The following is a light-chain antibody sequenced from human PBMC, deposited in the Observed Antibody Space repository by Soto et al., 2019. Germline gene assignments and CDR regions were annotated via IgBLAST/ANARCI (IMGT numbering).Light chain of an antibody. V-gene: IGKV1-5*03. CDR3: QQYNSYPYT. J-gene: IGKJ2*01. Sequence: DIQMTQSPHTLSESVGDTVTITCRASQGIRSWLAWYQQKPGKAPKLLIYKASNLESGVPSRFSGSGSGTEFTLTISSLQPDDFATYYCQQYNSYPYTFGQGTKVEIK. CDR1: QGIRSW. CDR2: KAS.